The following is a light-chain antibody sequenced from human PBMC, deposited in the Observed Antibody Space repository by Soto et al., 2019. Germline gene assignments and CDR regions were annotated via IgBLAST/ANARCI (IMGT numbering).Light chain of an antibody. CDR2: GAS. J-gene: IGKJ5*01. Sequence: AALSVHKGERATLSCRASQSVSSNLAWYQQKPGQAPRLLIYGASTRATGIPARFSGSGSGTEFTLTISSLQSEDFAVYYWQADTACPMIPFSEGGRLAI. CDR3: QADTACPMIP. V-gene: IGKV3D-15*01. CDR1: QSVSSN.